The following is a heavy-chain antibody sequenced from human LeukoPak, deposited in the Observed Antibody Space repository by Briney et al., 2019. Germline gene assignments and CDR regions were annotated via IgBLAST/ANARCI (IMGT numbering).Heavy chain of an antibody. J-gene: IGHJ4*02. Sequence: PSGTLSLTCAVSGGSISSNNWWSWVRQPPGRRLEWIGEIFHSGSTNYNPSLKSRVTMSVDTSKNQFSLTLTSVTAADTALYYCASSDGQPPRFDSSYDVFDYWGQGTLVTVSS. D-gene: IGHD3-3*01. CDR3: ASSDGQPPRFDSSYDVFDY. CDR2: IFHSGST. CDR1: GGSISSNNW. V-gene: IGHV4-4*02.